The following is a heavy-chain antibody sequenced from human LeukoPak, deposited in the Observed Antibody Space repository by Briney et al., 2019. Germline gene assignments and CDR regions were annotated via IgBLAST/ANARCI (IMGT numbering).Heavy chain of an antibody. CDR2: ISGSGGST. CDR1: GFTFTSYS. CDR3: AKAVERSSGWYGYYYYGMDV. V-gene: IGHV3-23*01. Sequence: PGGSLRLSCAASGFTFTSYSMSWVRQAPGKGLEWVSAISGSGGSTYYADSVKGRFTISRDNSKNTLYLQMNSLRAEDTAAYYCAKAVERSSGWYGYYYYGMDVWGQGTTVTVSS. D-gene: IGHD6-19*01. J-gene: IGHJ6*02.